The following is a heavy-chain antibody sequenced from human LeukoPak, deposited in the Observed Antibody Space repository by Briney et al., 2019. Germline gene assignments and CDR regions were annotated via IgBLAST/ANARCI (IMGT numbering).Heavy chain of an antibody. J-gene: IGHJ3*02. V-gene: IGHV3-30*18. CDR2: ISYDGSNK. CDR1: GFTFNSFG. D-gene: IGHD3-22*01. CDR3: AKDYDSSGWAAFDI. Sequence: GGSLRLSCAASGFTFNSFGMHWVRQAPGKGLEWVAVISYDGSNKYFADSVKGRFTISRDNSKNALYLQMNSLRAEDTAVYYCAKDYDSSGWAAFDIWGQGTMVAVSS.